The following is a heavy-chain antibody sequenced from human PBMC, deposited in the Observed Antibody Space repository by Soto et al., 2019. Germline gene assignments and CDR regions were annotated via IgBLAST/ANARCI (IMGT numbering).Heavy chain of an antibody. CDR3: ARFSPPRKSYDSNPGWFDP. CDR1: GVSLNSYY. J-gene: IGHJ5*02. Sequence: SETLSLTCTVSGVSLNSYYWTWIRQSPGKGLEWIGYVSSTGSTNYNPSLKSRLTMSLDTSTNEVSLSLTSVTAADAAVYFCARFSPPRKSYDSNPGWFDPWGQGIMVTVS. CDR2: VSSTGST. V-gene: IGHV4-59*01. D-gene: IGHD3-22*01.